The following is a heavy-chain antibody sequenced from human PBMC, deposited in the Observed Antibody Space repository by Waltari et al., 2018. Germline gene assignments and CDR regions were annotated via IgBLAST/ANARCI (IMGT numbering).Heavy chain of an antibody. D-gene: IGHD3-10*01. CDR3: AREQFYNSGIQGSAFDY. J-gene: IGHJ4*02. CDR2: IGRGGDIM. CDR1: GFTFSSYE. Sequence: EVQLVESGGGLIQPGGSLRLSCAASGFTFSSYEVNWVRQAPGKGLEWVSYIGRGGDIMFFADSVRGRFTISRDNAKNSLYLQMNSLRVEDTAVYYCAREQFYNSGIQGSAFDYWGQGTLVTVSS. V-gene: IGHV3-48*03.